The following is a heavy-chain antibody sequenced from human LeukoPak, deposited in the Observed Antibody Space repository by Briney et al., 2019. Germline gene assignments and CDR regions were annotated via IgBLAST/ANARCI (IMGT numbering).Heavy chain of an antibody. V-gene: IGHV4-39*01. J-gene: IGHJ4*02. CDR3: ARHSAVTTFIFAY. Sequence: PSETLSLTCTVSGGSISSSYYYWGWIRQPPGKGLEWIGSIFYRGSTYYNPSLKSRVTISLDTSKNQFSLRLSSVTAADTAVYYCARHSAVTTFIFAYWGQGTLVTVSS. CDR1: GGSISSSYYY. CDR2: IFYRGST. D-gene: IGHD4-17*01.